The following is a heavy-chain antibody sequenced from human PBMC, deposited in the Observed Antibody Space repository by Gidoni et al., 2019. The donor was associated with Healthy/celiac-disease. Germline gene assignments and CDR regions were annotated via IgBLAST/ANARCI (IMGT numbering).Heavy chain of an antibody. D-gene: IGHD2-2*01. V-gene: IGHV4-4*07. CDR1: DASISRYH. Sequence: QVQLQESGTGLVTPSGTLSLPCTDSDASISRYHWSWVRQPAGKGLEWLGRIYTSGSTNYNPSLKSRVTMSVDTSKNQFSLKLSSVTAADTAVYYCARDGETSRYCSSTSCYGLRYYYYGMDVWGQGTTVTVSS. J-gene: IGHJ6*02. CDR3: ARDGETSRYCSSTSCYGLRYYYYGMDV. CDR2: IYTSGST.